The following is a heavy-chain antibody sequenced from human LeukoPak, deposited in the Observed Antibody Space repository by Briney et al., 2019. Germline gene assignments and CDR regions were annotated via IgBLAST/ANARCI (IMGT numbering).Heavy chain of an antibody. CDR3: ARDGGVDCGGDCLDWFDP. CDR2: IYYSGST. J-gene: IGHJ5*02. Sequence: SETLSLTCTVSGYSISSNFYWGWIRQSPAKGLEWIGSIYYSGSTYYNPSLKSRVTISVDTSKNQFSLKLSSVTAADTAVYYCARDGGVDCGGDCLDWFDPWGQGTLVTVSS. V-gene: IGHV4-38-2*02. D-gene: IGHD2-21*02. CDR1: GYSISSNFY.